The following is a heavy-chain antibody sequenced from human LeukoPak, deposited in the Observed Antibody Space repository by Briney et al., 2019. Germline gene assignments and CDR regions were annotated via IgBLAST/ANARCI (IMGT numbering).Heavy chain of an antibody. CDR3: ARGNYALFAY. CDR2: IKQDGSEK. V-gene: IGHV3-7*01. D-gene: IGHD2-2*01. J-gene: IGHJ4*02. CDR1: EFTFSNYW. Sequence: GGSLRLSREASEFTFSNYWMSWVRQAPGKGLEWVANIKQDGSEKYYVDSVEGRFTISRDNAQNSLYLQMNSLRAEDTAMYYSARGNYALFAYWSQGNLVTVSS.